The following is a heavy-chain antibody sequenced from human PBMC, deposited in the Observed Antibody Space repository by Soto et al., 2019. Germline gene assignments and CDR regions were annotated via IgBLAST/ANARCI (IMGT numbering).Heavy chain of an antibody. CDR3: ASNYYDSSGYYPDAFDI. J-gene: IGHJ3*02. V-gene: IGHV1-24*01. Sequence: ASVKVSCKVSVYTLTELSMHWVRQAPGKGLEWMGGFDPEDGETIYAQKFQGRVTMTEDTSTDTAYMELSSLRSEDTAVYYCASNYYDSSGYYPDAFDIWGQGTMVTISS. D-gene: IGHD3-22*01. CDR2: FDPEDGET. CDR1: VYTLTELS.